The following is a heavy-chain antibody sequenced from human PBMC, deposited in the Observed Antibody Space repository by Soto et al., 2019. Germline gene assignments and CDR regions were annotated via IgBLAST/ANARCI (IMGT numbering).Heavy chain of an antibody. Sequence: GGSLRLSCAASGFTFSSYAMSWVRQAPGKGLEWVSAISGSGGSTYYADSVKGRFTISRDNSKNTLYLQMNSLRAEDTAVYYCANPEGIAVAGTGFWGQGTLVTASS. CDR3: ANPEGIAVAGTGF. D-gene: IGHD6-19*01. J-gene: IGHJ4*02. V-gene: IGHV3-23*01. CDR1: GFTFSSYA. CDR2: ISGSGGST.